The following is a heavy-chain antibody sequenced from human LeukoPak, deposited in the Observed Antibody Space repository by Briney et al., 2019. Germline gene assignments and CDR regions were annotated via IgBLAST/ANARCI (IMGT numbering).Heavy chain of an antibody. CDR1: SGSISSAAYP. V-gene: IGHV4-30-2*01. D-gene: IGHD5-12*01. J-gene: IGHJ6*04. Sequence: SETLSLTCAVSSGSISSAAYPWSWIRQPPGKGLEWIGYIYHNGTTYYNPSLKSRVTISVDRSKNQFSLWLKSVTAADTAVYYCARASYSGYPPYYYGLDVWGKGTTVTVSS. CDR2: IYHNGTT. CDR3: ARASYSGYPPYYYGLDV.